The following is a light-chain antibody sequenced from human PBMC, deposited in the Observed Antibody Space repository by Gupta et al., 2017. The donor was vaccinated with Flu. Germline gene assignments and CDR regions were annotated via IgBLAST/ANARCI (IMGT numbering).Light chain of an antibody. V-gene: IGLV4-69*01. J-gene: IGLJ2*01. Sequence: QLVLTHSPSASAPLGASVKFTCTLTSGYSSYVIAWHQQQPGKGPRYLIKVNSDGNYTKGDGIPDRFSGSTSGAERHLRISSLKHEDEADYYCQTWDMGTYVVFGGGTKLTVL. CDR1: SGYSSYV. CDR3: QTWDMGTYVV. CDR2: VNSDGNY.